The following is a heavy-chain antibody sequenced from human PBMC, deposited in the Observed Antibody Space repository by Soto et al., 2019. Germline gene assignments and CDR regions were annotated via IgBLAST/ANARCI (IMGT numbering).Heavy chain of an antibody. J-gene: IGHJ6*02. Sequence: QVQLVQSGAEVKKPGASVKVSCKASGYTFTSYAMHWVRQAPGQRLEWMGWINAGNGNTKYSQKFQGRVTITRDTSASTAYMELSSLRSEDTAVYYCASSNYYDSSGYSSLYYYYGMDVWGQGTTVTVSS. CDR3: ASSNYYDSSGYSSLYYYYGMDV. CDR1: GYTFTSYA. D-gene: IGHD3-22*01. V-gene: IGHV1-3*01. CDR2: INAGNGNT.